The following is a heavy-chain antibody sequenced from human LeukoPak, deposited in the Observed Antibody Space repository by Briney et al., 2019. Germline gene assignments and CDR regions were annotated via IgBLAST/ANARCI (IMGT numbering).Heavy chain of an antibody. V-gene: IGHV3-43*02. CDR3: AKDYIIAAPEEDY. J-gene: IGHJ4*02. CDR2: ISGDGGST. Sequence: GGSLRLSCAASGFTFDDYAMHWVRHAPGKGLEWVSLISGDGGSTYYADSVTGRFTISRGNSKNSLYLQMNSLRTEDTALYYCAKDYIIAAPEEDYWGQGTLVTVSS. D-gene: IGHD6-13*01. CDR1: GFTFDDYA.